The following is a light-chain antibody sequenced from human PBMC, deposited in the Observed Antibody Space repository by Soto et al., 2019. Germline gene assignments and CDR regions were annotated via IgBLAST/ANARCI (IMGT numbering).Light chain of an antibody. J-gene: IGKJ1*01. CDR2: TAS. CDR1: ERISDY. Sequence: DIQMTQSPSSLSASVGDRVTISCRASERISDYLAWYQQKPGKAPKLLINTASSLRSGVPSRFSGSGSGTDFTLTTDSLQPEDFATYFCQQTNTAPWTFGQGTKVE. CDR3: QQTNTAPWT. V-gene: IGKV1-39*01.